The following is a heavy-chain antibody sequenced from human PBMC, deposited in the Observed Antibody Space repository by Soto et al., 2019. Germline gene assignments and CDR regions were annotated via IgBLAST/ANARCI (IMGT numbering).Heavy chain of an antibody. CDR1: GFTFSTYF. J-gene: IGHJ4*02. Sequence: EVQLVESGGGLVQPGGSLRLSCAASGFTFSTYFMTWFRQAPGKGLEWVATIKPDGSERWYVDSVKGRFTISRDNAKNSLYLEMNSLRAEDTAVYFCASDLNGPNFWGQGSLVAVSS. CDR2: IKPDGSER. V-gene: IGHV3-7*01. CDR3: ASDLNGPNF.